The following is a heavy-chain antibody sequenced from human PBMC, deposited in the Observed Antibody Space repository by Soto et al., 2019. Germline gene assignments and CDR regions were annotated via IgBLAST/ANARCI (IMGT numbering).Heavy chain of an antibody. V-gene: IGHV1-8*01. CDR2: VNPHSGYA. D-gene: IGHD1-26*01. CDR3: ARAYSGTLDFDY. J-gene: IGHJ4*02. CDR1: GYTFNNHH. Sequence: RASVKVSCKASGYTFNNHHIYWVRQVTGQGLEWMGWVNPHSGYAGYAQKFQGRVTMTRTTSTSTAFMELSSLTSEDTAVYYCARAYSGTLDFDYWGQGTLVTVSS.